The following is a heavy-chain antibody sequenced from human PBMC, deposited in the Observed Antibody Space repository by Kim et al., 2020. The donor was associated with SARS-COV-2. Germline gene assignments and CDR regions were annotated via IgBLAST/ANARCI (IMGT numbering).Heavy chain of an antibody. CDR3: ARYMVRGVNWFDP. J-gene: IGHJ5*02. V-gene: IGHV4-31*02. Sequence: YTPSLKSRVTISVDTSKNQFSQKLSSVTAADTAVYYCARYMVRGVNWFDPWGQGTLVTVSS. D-gene: IGHD3-10*01.